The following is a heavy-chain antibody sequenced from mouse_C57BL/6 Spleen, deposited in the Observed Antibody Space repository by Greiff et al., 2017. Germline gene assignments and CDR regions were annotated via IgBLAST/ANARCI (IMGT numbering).Heavy chain of an antibody. D-gene: IGHD1-1*01. CDR1: GYAFSSSW. J-gene: IGHJ2*01. CDR3: ARSPYGSSYVFDD. V-gene: IGHV1-82*01. CDR2: IYPGDGDT. Sequence: VQLQQSGPELVKPGASVKISCKASGYAFSSSWMNWVKQRPGKGLEWIGRIYPGDGDTNYNGKFKGKATLTADKSSSTAYMQLSSLTSEDSAVYFCARSPYGSSYVFDDWGQGTTLTVSS.